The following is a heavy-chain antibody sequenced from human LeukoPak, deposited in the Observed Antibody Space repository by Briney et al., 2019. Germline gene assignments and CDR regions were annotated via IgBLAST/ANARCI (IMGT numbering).Heavy chain of an antibody. J-gene: IGHJ4*02. V-gene: IGHV5-10-1*01. D-gene: IGHD3-10*01. CDR2: IDPSDSYT. Sequence: GESLKISCKGSGYSFTSYWISWVRQMPGKGLEWMGRIDPSDSYTNYSPSFQGHVTISADKSISTAYLQWSSLKAWDTAMYNCARQYYYGSGSYMADYWGQGTLVTVSS. CDR3: ARQYYYGSGSYMADY. CDR1: GYSFTSYW.